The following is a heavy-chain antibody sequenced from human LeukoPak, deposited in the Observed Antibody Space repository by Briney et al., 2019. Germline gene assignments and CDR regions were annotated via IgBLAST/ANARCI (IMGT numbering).Heavy chain of an antibody. V-gene: IGHV1-69*06. CDR1: GGTFSSYA. Sequence: GSSVKVSCKASGGTFSSYAISWVRQAPGQGLEWMGGIIPIFGTANYAQKFQGRVTITADKSTSTAYMELSRLRSDDTAVYYCARDREWELHMDVWGKGTTVTVSS. CDR3: ARDREWELHMDV. D-gene: IGHD1-26*01. J-gene: IGHJ6*03. CDR2: IIPIFGTA.